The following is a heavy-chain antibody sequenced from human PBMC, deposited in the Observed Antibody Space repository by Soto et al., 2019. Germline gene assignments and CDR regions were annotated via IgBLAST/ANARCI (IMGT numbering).Heavy chain of an antibody. J-gene: IGHJ4*01. CDR2: IKSKTDGGSA. CDR1: GFAFSDAW. CDR3: TTDSRTTLPEVRFDY. Sequence: PGGSLRLSCAASGFAFSDAWINWVRQAPGKGLEWVGRIKSKTDGGSADYAAPVKGRFAISRGDSKNMVYLQMNSLKTEDTAVYYCTTDSRTTLPEVRFDYWGHGTLVTVSS. V-gene: IGHV3-15*07. D-gene: IGHD1-26*01.